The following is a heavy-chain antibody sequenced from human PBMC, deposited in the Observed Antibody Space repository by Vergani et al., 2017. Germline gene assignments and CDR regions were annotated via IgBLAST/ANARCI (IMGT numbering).Heavy chain of an antibody. CDR3: ARENYDNYNGKY. CDR2: INQDGSEK. J-gene: IGHJ4*02. D-gene: IGHD3-22*01. CDR1: GFTLSTFW. Sequence: EVQLVESGGGVVQPGGSLRLSCAASGFTLSTFWMTWVRQAPGKGLEWVANINQDGSEKYYVDSVKGRFTISRDNAKNSLYLQMNSLRAEDTAIYFCARENYDNYNGKYWGQGTLVTVSA. V-gene: IGHV3-7*01.